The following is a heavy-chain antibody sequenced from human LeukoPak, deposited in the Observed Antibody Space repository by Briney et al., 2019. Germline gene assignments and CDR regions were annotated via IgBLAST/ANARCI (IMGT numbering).Heavy chain of an antibody. J-gene: IGHJ4*02. CDR2: IKQDGSEK. Sequence: PGGSLRLSCAVSGLTFSSYWMSWVRQAPGKGLEWVANIKQDGSEKYYVDSVKGRFTISRDNAKNSLYLQMNSLRAEDTAVYYCAGARVAARKAAIYYFDYWGQGTLVTVSS. CDR1: GLTFSSYW. V-gene: IGHV3-7*01. CDR3: AGARVAARKAAIYYFDY. D-gene: IGHD6-6*01.